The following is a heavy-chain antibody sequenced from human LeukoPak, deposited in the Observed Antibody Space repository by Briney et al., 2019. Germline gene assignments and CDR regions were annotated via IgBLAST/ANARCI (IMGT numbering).Heavy chain of an antibody. J-gene: IGHJ4*02. CDR3: ARDRGYSGSYRYFDY. CDR2: IIPIFGTA. CDR1: GGTFSSYA. D-gene: IGHD1-26*01. V-gene: IGHV1-69*01. Sequence: GASVKVSCTASGGTFSSYAISWVRQAPGQGLEWMGGIIPIFGTANYAQKFQGRVTITADESTSTAYMELSSLRSEDTAVYYCARDRGYSGSYRYFDYWGQGTLVTVSS.